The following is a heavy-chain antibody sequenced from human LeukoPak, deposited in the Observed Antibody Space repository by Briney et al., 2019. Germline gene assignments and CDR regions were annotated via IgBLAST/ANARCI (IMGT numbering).Heavy chain of an antibody. CDR3: ARDSADYYDSSGYYY. CDR2: IIPIFGTA. D-gene: IGHD3-22*01. J-gene: IGHJ4*02. V-gene: IGHV1-69*13. Sequence: WASVKVSCKVSGYTLTELSMHWVRQAPGQGLEWMGGIIPIFGTANYAQKFQGRVTITADESTSTAYMELSSLRSEDTAVYYCARDSADYYDSSGYYYWGQGTLVTVSS. CDR1: GYTLTELS.